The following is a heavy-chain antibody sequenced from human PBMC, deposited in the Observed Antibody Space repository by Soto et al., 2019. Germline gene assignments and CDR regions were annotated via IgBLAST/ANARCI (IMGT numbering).Heavy chain of an antibody. CDR2: IMPVFATP. V-gene: IGHV1-69*12. Sequence: QVQLMQSGAEVKKPGSSVKVSCKASGGTFSTSAISWVRQAPGEGLEWVGGIMPVFATPDYAQKFQGRVTSSAEESTTTAYLELTRLTTADTAVYYCERDKDRQLLGGNYYYVWDVWGQGTAITVSS. CDR3: ERDKDRQLLGGNYYYVWDV. CDR1: GGTFSTSA. J-gene: IGHJ6*02. D-gene: IGHD3-3*02.